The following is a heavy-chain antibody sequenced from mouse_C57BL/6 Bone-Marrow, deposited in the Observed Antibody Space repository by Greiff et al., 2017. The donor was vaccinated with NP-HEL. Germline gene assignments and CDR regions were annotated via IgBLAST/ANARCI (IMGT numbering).Heavy chain of an antibody. D-gene: IGHD2-3*01. Sequence: EVQLVESGGGLVKPGGSLKLSCAASGFTFSSYTMSWVRQTPEKRLEWVATISGGGGNTYYPDSVKGRFTISRDNAKNTLYLQMSSLRSEDTALYYCARHDGAPMDYWGQGTSVTVSS. CDR2: ISGGGGNT. J-gene: IGHJ4*01. V-gene: IGHV5-9*01. CDR3: ARHDGAPMDY. CDR1: GFTFSSYT.